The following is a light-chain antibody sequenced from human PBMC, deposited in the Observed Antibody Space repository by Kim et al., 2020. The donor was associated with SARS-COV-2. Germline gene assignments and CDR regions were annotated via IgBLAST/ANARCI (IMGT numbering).Light chain of an antibody. Sequence: QSALTQPRSVSGSPGQSVTISCTGTSNDVGGYNYVSWYQQHPGKAPKLMIYDVSNRPSGVPDRFSGSKSGNTASLTISGLQHEDEADYYCCSYAGSYTVFGGGTQLTVL. CDR3: CSYAGSYTV. CDR1: SNDVGGYNY. V-gene: IGLV2-11*01. CDR2: DVS. J-gene: IGLJ2*01.